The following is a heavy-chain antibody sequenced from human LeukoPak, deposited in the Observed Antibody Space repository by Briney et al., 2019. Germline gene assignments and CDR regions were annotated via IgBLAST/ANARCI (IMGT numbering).Heavy chain of an antibody. D-gene: IGHD2-21*02. V-gene: IGHV3-23*01. J-gene: IGHJ4*02. Sequence: GGSLRLSCAASGFIFSDYGMSWARQAPGKGLEWVSVISSTGGNTYYADSVKGRFTISRDNSKNTVYLQMNSLRAEDTALYYCSKEGGDDYYFDYWGQGTLLTVSS. CDR2: ISSTGGNT. CDR3: SKEGGDDYYFDY. CDR1: GFIFSDYG.